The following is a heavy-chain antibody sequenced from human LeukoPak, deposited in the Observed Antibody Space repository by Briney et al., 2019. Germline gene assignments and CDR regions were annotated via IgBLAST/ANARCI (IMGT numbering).Heavy chain of an antibody. CDR3: ASSVDRGYCSSTSCYYFDY. D-gene: IGHD2-2*01. CDR1: GGSISSSSYY. CDR2: IYYSGST. J-gene: IGHJ4*02. V-gene: IGHV4-39*07. Sequence: SETLSLTCSVSGGSISSSSYYWGWIRQPPGKGLEWIGSIYYSGSTYYNPSLKSRVTISVDTSKNQFSLKLSSVTAADTAVYFCASSVDRGYCSSTSCYYFDYWGQGTLVTVSS.